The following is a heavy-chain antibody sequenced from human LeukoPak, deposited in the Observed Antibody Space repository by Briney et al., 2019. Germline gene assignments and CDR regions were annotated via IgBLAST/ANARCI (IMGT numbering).Heavy chain of an antibody. CDR3: ARAQSVSMIVVVPHLDY. V-gene: IGHV1-46*01. CDR1: GYTSTNYY. Sequence: ASVKVSCKASGYTSTNYYIHWVRQAPGQGLEYMGVINPRGGSTSYAQKFQGRVTMTRDTSTSTVYMELSSLRSEDTALYYCARAQSVSMIVVVPHLDYWGQGTLVTVSS. CDR2: INPRGGST. D-gene: IGHD3-22*01. J-gene: IGHJ4*02.